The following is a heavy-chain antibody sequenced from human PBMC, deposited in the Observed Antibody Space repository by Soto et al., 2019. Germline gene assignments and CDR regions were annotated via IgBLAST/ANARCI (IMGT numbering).Heavy chain of an antibody. CDR3: ARVWSSSAIDY. CDR1: GGSISSGGYY. CDR2: IYYSGST. D-gene: IGHD6-6*01. J-gene: IGHJ4*02. V-gene: IGHV4-31*03. Sequence: SETLSLTCTVSGGSISSGGYYWSWIRQHPGKGLEWIGYIYYSGSTYYNPSLKSRVTISVDTSKNQFSLKLSSVTAADTAVYYCARVWSSSAIDYWGQGTLVTVSS.